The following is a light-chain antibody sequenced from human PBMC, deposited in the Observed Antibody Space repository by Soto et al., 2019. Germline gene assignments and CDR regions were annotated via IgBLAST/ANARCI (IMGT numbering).Light chain of an antibody. CDR1: QSISSF. J-gene: IGKJ2*01. CDR3: QQYKHYST. Sequence: DLQMTQSPSTLSASVGDRVTITCRASQSISSFLAWYQQKPGRAPKLLIYTASTLEYGVPSRFSGSGSETEFTLTITSLQPDDFATYYCQQYKHYSTFGQGTNLEIK. V-gene: IGKV1-5*03. CDR2: TAS.